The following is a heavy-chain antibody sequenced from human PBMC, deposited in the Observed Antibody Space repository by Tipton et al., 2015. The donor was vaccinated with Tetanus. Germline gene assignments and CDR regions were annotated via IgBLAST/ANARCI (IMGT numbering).Heavy chain of an antibody. CDR3: ARGTGDY. CDR2: ISDGGRP. Sequence: TLSLTCTVSGASVRSGWHYWSWIRQPPGKGLEWIGYISDGGRPNYNPSHKSRLTISVDTSKNQFSLKLSSVTAADTAVYYCARGTGDYWGQGTLVTTSS. V-gene: IGHV4-61*01. J-gene: IGHJ4*02. D-gene: IGHD1-14*01. CDR1: GASVRSGWHY.